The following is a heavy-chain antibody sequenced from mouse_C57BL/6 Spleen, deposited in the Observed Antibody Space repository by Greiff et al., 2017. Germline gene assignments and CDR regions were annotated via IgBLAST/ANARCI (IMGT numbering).Heavy chain of an antibody. CDR1: GYSITSGYY. J-gene: IGHJ3*01. CDR3: ARDWPWFAY. CDR2: ISYDGSN. Sequence: EVKLVESGPGLVKPSQSLSLTCSVTGYSITSGYYWNWIRQFPGNKLEWMGYISYDGSNNYNPSLKNRISITRDTSKNQFFLKLNSVTTEDTATYYCARDWPWFAYWGQGALVTVSA. V-gene: IGHV3-6*01.